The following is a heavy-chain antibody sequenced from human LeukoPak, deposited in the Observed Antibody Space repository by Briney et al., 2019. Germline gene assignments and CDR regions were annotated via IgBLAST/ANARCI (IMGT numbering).Heavy chain of an antibody. CDR1: GGSISSYY. J-gene: IGHJ4*02. Sequence: SETLSLTCTVSGGSISSYYWSWIRQPAGKGLEWIGRIYTSGSTNYNPSLKSRVTISIDTSKNQFSLKLSSVTAADTAVYYCARSLRGLWFGELRHLDYWGQGTLVTVSS. D-gene: IGHD3-10*01. V-gene: IGHV4-4*07. CDR3: ARSLRGLWFGELRHLDY. CDR2: IYTSGST.